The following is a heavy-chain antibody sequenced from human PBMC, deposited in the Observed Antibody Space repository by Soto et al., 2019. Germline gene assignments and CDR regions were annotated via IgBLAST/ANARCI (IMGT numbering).Heavy chain of an antibody. CDR1: GGSFSGYY. CDR2: INHSGST. J-gene: IGHJ6*02. CDR3: ARLGGDSSGYYFNYYYGMDV. V-gene: IGHV4-34*01. Sequence: SETLSLTCAVYGGSFSGYYWSWIRQPPGKGLEWIGEINHSGSTNYNPSLKSRVTISVDTSKNQFYLKLSSVTAADTAVYYCARLGGDSSGYYFNYYYGMDVWGQGTTVTVSS. D-gene: IGHD3-22*01.